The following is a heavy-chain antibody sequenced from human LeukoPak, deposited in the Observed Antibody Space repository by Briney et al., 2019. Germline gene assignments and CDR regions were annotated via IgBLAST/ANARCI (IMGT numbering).Heavy chain of an antibody. Sequence: PSETLSLTCSVSGGSISGYYWTWIRQPPGKGLEWIGEINHSGSTNYNPSLKSRVTISVDTSKNQFSLKLSSVTAADTAVYYCAREGCSSTSCYLRGHAFDIWGQGTMVTVSS. CDR1: GGSISGYY. J-gene: IGHJ3*02. V-gene: IGHV4-34*01. CDR2: INHSGST. D-gene: IGHD2-2*01. CDR3: AREGCSSTSCYLRGHAFDI.